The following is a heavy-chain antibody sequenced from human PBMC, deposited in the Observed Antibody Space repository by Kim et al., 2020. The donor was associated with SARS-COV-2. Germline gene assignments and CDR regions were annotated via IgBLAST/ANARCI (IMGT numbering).Heavy chain of an antibody. J-gene: IGHJ6*02. D-gene: IGHD3-9*01. Sequence: ASVKVSCKASGYTFTSYAMHWVRQAPGQRLEWMGWINAGNGNTKYSQKFQGRVTITRDTSASTAYMELSSLRSEDTAVYYCAVLRDILTGYYNGYYYYGMDVWGQGTTVTVSS. CDR3: AVLRDILTGYYNGYYYYGMDV. CDR2: INAGNGNT. CDR1: GYTFTSYA. V-gene: IGHV1-3*01.